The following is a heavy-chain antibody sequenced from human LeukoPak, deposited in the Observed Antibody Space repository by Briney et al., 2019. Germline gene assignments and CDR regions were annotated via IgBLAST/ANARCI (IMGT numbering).Heavy chain of an antibody. CDR1: GGTFSSYA. Sequence: SVNVSCKASGGTFSSYAISWVRQAPGQGLEWMGGIIPIFGTANYAQKFQGRVTITADESTSTAYMELSSLRSEDTAVYYCARDKVADSSGRLTLDYWGQGTLVTVSS. J-gene: IGHJ4*02. CDR3: ARDKVADSSGRLTLDY. V-gene: IGHV1-69*13. CDR2: IIPIFGTA. D-gene: IGHD3-22*01.